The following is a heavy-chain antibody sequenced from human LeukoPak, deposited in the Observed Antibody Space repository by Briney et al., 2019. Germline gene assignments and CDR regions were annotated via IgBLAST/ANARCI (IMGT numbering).Heavy chain of an antibody. Sequence: ASVKVSCKASGGTFSSYAISWVRQAPGQGLEWMGRIIPILGIANYAQKFQGRVTITADKSTSTAYMELSSLRSEDTAVYYCARHPSNYYDSSGYFGCFDPWGQGTLVTVSS. V-gene: IGHV1-69*04. CDR3: ARHPSNYYDSSGYFGCFDP. J-gene: IGHJ5*02. CDR2: IIPILGIA. D-gene: IGHD3-22*01. CDR1: GGTFSSYA.